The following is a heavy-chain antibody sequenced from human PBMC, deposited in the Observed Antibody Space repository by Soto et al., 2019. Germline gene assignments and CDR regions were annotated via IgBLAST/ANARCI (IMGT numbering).Heavy chain of an antibody. CDR1: GFTFSSYA. CDR2: ISGSGGST. Sequence: EVQLLESGGGLVQPGGSLRLSCAASGFTFSSYAMSWVRQAPGKGLEWVSAISGSGGSTYYGDSVKGRFTISRDNSKNILYLQMNSLRAEDTAVYYCAKAPSYDLWNRGYYYYYLDVWGKGTTVMVSS. J-gene: IGHJ6*03. D-gene: IGHD5-18*01. V-gene: IGHV3-23*01. CDR3: AKAPSYDLWNRGYYYYYLDV.